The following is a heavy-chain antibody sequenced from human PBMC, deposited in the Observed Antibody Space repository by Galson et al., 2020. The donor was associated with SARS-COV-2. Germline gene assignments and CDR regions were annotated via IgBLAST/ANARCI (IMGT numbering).Heavy chain of an antibody. CDR1: GFTFTSTD. CDR3: AAPYCSGGSCDDGVDS. D-gene: IGHD2-15*01. Sequence: SVQVSCKASGFTFTSTDVKWLRQPPAQRLVWIGWIVVGSGNTNYAQKFQERVTITRDMSTSTAYMELSSLRSEDTAVYYCAAPYCSGGSCDDGVDSWGQGTMVTVSS. CDR2: IVVGSGNT. J-gene: IGHJ3*02. V-gene: IGHV1-58*01.